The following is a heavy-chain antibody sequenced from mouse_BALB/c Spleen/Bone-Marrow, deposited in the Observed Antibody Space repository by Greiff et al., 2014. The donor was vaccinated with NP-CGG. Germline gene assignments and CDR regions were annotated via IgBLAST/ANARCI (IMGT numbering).Heavy chain of an antibody. J-gene: IGHJ3*01. CDR1: GYTFSNYW. V-gene: IGHV1-9*01. Sequence: QVQLQQSGAELMKPGASVKISCKAIGYTFSNYWIEWVKQRPGHGLEWIGEILPGSGSTHYIEKFKGKATFTAGTSSNTAYMQLSSLTSEDSAVYYCARGYDHASFAYWGQGTLVTVSA. CDR3: ARGYDHASFAY. CDR2: ILPGSGST. D-gene: IGHD2-4*01.